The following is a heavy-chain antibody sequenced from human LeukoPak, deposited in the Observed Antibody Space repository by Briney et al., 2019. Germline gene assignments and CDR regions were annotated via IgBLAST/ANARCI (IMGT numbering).Heavy chain of an antibody. CDR2: ISYDGSNT. J-gene: IGHJ4*02. CDR1: GFTFSSYA. V-gene: IGHV3-30-3*01. Sequence: GGSLRLSCAASGFTFSSYAMHWVRQAPGKGLEWVAVISYDGSNTYYADSVKGRFTISRDNSKNTLYLQMNSLRAEDTAVYYCARETFSSGSDYWGQGTLVTVSS. D-gene: IGHD6-25*01. CDR3: ARETFSSGSDY.